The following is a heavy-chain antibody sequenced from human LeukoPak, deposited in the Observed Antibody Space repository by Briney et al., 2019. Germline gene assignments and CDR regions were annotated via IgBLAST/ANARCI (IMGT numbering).Heavy chain of an antibody. V-gene: IGHV1-18*01. D-gene: IGHD4-17*01. CDR1: GYTFTSYG. CDR3: ARDLGSGYGDPYDY. J-gene: IGHJ4*02. CDR2: ISAYNGNT. Sequence: EASVKVSCKASGYTFTSYGISWVRQAPGQELEWMGWISAYNGNTNYAQKLQGRVTMTTDTSTSTAYMELRSLRSDDTAVYYCARDLGSGYGDPYDYWGQGTLVTVSS.